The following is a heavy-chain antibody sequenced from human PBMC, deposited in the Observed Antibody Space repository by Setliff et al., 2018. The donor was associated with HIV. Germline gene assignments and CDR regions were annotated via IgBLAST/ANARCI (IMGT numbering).Heavy chain of an antibody. D-gene: IGHD6-19*01. CDR2: IYQSGSI. CDR3: AGPRRVRSRAWYWFDI. Sequence: PSETLSLTCAASGYSINIGFSRAWIRQPPGQGPQWIGSIYQSGSIYYTPSLQSRVTISVDSSKNQFSLNRFSVAAADTAVYYCAGPRRVRSRAWYWFDIWGQGTLVTVSS. CDR1: GYSINIGFS. V-gene: IGHV4-38-2*01. J-gene: IGHJ5*02.